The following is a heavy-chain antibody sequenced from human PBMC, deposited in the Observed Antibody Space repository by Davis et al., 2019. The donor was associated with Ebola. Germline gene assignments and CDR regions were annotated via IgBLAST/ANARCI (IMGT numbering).Heavy chain of an antibody. CDR2: ISAYNGNT. V-gene: IGHV1-18*04. D-gene: IGHD1-26*01. Sequence: AASVKVSCKASGYTFTTYYMVWVRQAPGQGLEWMGWISAYNGNTYYAQKFQGRVTMTTDTSTSTAYMELRSLRSDDTAVYYCARVPWATLAGWFDPWGQGTLVTVSS. CDR3: ARVPWATLAGWFDP. J-gene: IGHJ5*02. CDR1: GYTFTTYY.